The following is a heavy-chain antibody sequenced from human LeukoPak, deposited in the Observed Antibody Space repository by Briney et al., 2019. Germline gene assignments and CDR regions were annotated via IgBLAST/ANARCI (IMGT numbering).Heavy chain of an antibody. CDR2: ISGSGGST. D-gene: IGHD3-22*01. CDR1: GFTFSSYG. V-gene: IGHV3-23*01. J-gene: IGHJ4*02. Sequence: GGSLRLSCAASGFTFSSYGMSWVRQAPGKGLEWVSAISGSGGSTYYADSVKGRFTISRDNSKNTLYLQMNSLRAEDTAVYYCANIYSSGYYYYWGQGTLVTVSS. CDR3: ANIYSSGYYYY.